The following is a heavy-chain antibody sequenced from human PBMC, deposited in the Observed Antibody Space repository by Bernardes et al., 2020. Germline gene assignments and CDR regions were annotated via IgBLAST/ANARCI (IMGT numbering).Heavy chain of an antibody. CDR2: IYYSGST. V-gene: IGHV4-39*01. D-gene: IGHD1-26*01. CDR3: ARGVGAILRGRLLDY. Sequence: SETLSLTCTVSGGSISSSSYYWGWIRQPPGKGLEWSGSIYYSGSTYYNPSLRSRVTISVATSKNQFSLKLSSVTAADTAVYYCARGVGAILRGRLLDYWGQGTLVTVSS. CDR1: GGSISSSSYY. J-gene: IGHJ4*02.